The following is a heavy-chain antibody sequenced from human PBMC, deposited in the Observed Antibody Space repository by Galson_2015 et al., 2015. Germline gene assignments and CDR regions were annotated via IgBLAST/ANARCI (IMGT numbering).Heavy chain of an antibody. CDR2: ISYDGSNK. J-gene: IGHJ3*01. Sequence: SLRLSCAVSGFTFSNYGMHWVRQAPGKGLEWVTVISYDGSNKYYADSVKGRFTISRDNSKNTFYLQMNGLRGEDTAVYYCAKDGGFGSGNHVFDVWGQGTLVIVSS. CDR3: AKDGGFGSGNHVFDV. D-gene: IGHD3-10*01. V-gene: IGHV3-30*18. CDR1: GFTFSNYG.